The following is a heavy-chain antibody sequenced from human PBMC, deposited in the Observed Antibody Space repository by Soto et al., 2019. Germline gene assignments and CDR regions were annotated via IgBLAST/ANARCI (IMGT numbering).Heavy chain of an antibody. J-gene: IGHJ5*02. CDR2: ISSSSSYT. Sequence: QVQLVESGGGLVKPGGSLRLYCAASGFTFSDYYMSWIRQAPGKGLEWVSYISSSSSYTNYADSVKGRFTISRDNAKNSLYLQMNSLRAEDTAVYYCARDHYGPGWFDPWGQGTLVTVSS. CDR3: ARDHYGPGWFDP. D-gene: IGHD3-10*01. V-gene: IGHV3-11*05. CDR1: GFTFSDYY.